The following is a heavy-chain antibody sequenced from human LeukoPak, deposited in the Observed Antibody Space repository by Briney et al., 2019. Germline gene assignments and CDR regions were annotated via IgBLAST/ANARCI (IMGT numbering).Heavy chain of an antibody. D-gene: IGHD2-2*01. CDR3: ARQAGSYAFYYYDY. CDR2: IYTSGST. J-gene: IGHJ4*02. Sequence: SETLSLTCTASGGSISSGSYYWSWIRQPAGKGLEWIGRIYTSGSTNYNPSLKSRVTISVDTSKNQFSLKLSSVTAADTAVYYCARQAGSYAFYYYDYWGQGTLVTVSS. V-gene: IGHV4-61*02. CDR1: GGSISSGSYY.